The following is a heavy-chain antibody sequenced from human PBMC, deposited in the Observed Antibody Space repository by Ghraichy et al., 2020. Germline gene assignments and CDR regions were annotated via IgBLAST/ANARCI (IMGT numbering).Heavy chain of an antibody. D-gene: IGHD3-10*01. Sequence: GESLNISCKGSGYSFTSYWIGWVRQMPGKGLEWMGIIYPGDSDTRYSPSFQGQVTISADKSISTAYLQWSSLKASDTAMYYCARFGELEYYYYYGMDVWGQGTTVTVSS. CDR2: IYPGDSDT. V-gene: IGHV5-51*01. J-gene: IGHJ6*02. CDR3: ARFGELEYYYYYGMDV. CDR1: GYSFTSYW.